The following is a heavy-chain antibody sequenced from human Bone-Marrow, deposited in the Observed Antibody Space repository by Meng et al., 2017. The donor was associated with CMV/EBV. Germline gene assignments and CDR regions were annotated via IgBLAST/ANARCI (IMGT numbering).Heavy chain of an antibody. V-gene: IGHV1-2*02. Sequence: ASVKVSCQASGYTFTGYYMHWVRQAPGQGLEWMGWINPNRGGTNYVQKFQGRVTMTRDTSISTAYMELSRLRSDDTAVYYCARGSPLTGTLLAYCGGDCYSPAFDIWGQGTMVTVSS. CDR1: GYTFTGYY. J-gene: IGHJ3*02. CDR2: INPNRGGT. CDR3: ARGSPLTGTLLAYCGGDCYSPAFDI. D-gene: IGHD2-21*01.